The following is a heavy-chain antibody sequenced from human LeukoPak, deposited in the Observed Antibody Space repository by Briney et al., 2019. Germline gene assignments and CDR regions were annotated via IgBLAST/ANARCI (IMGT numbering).Heavy chain of an antibody. D-gene: IGHD2-15*01. Sequence: ASVKVSCKASGYTFTSYAMHWVRQAPGQRLEWMGWINAGNGNTKYSQKFQGRVTITRDTSASTAYMELSSLRSEDTAVYYCARVRYCSGGSCYSPQGAFDIWGQGTMVTVSS. V-gene: IGHV1-3*01. CDR3: ARVRYCSGGSCYSPQGAFDI. CDR1: GYTFTSYA. CDR2: INAGNGNT. J-gene: IGHJ3*02.